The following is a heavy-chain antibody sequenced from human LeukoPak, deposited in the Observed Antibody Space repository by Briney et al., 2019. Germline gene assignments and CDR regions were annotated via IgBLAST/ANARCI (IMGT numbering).Heavy chain of an antibody. CDR1: GFTFSSYA. V-gene: IGHV3-23*01. Sequence: TGGSLRLSCAASGFTFSSYAMSWVRQAPGKGLEWVSAISGSGGSTYYADSVKGRFTISRDNSKNTLYLQMNSLRAEDTAVYYCAISGYSSSWYYAFAIWGQGTMVTVSS. D-gene: IGHD6-13*01. CDR2: ISGSGGST. J-gene: IGHJ3*02. CDR3: AISGYSSSWYYAFAI.